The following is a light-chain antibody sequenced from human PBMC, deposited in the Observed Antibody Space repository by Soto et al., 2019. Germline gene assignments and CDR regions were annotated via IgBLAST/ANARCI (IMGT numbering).Light chain of an antibody. V-gene: IGKV3-20*01. Sequence: EIVLTQSPGTLSLSPGERATLSCRASQSVSSSYLAWYQQKPGQAPRLLIYGASSRATGIPDRFSGSGSGTDFTLTIIRLEPEDFAVYYCQQYGSSPTFGQGTPLEIK. CDR3: QQYGSSPT. J-gene: IGKJ5*01. CDR1: QSVSSSY. CDR2: GAS.